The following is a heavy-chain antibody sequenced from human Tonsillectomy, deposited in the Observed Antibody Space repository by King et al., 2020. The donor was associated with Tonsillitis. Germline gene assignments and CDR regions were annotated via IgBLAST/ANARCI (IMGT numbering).Heavy chain of an antibody. CDR3: AREPLCGGACFLGFDI. V-gene: IGHV1-69*12. J-gene: IGHJ3*02. CDR1: GGTFSSYA. Sequence: QLVQSGAEVKKPGSSVKVSCKASGGTFSSYAISLVRQAPGQGLEWMGGIIPIFGTANYAQKFQGRVKSTADESTSTAYMELSSLRSEDMAVYYCAREPLCGGACFLGFDIWGQGTMVTVSS. D-gene: IGHD2-21*02. CDR2: IIPIFGTA.